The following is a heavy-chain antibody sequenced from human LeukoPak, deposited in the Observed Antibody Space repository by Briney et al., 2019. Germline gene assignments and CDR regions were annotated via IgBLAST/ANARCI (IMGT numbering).Heavy chain of an antibody. D-gene: IGHD5-18*01. CDR2: IYYSGST. J-gene: IGHJ4*02. V-gene: IGHV4-39*07. CDR3: ARVQSRGYSYGPFDY. Sequence: KTSETLSLTCNVSGGSISSNSFYWGWIRQPPGKGLEWIGSIYYSGSTYYNPSLKSRVTISVDTSNNQFSLKLTSVTAADTAVYYCARVQSRGYSYGPFDYWGQGTLVTVSS. CDR1: GGSISSNSFY.